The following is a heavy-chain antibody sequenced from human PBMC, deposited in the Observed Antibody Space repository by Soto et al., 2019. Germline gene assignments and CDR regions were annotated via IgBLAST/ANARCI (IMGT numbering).Heavy chain of an antibody. CDR2: INHSGST. CDR1: GGSFSGYY. J-gene: IGHJ6*02. Sequence: PSETLSLTCAVYGGSFSGYYWSWIRQPPGKGLEWIGEINHSGSTYYNPSLKSRVTISVDTSKNQFSLKLSSVTAADTAVYYCARLSFGQFSSLDVWGQGTTVTVSS. V-gene: IGHV4-34*01. D-gene: IGHD3-10*01. CDR3: ARLSFGQFSSLDV.